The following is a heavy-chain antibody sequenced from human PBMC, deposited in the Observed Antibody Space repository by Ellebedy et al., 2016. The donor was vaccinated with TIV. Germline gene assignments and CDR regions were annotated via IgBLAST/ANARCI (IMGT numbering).Heavy chain of an antibody. Sequence: AASVKVSCKVSGYTLTALSMHWVRQAPGKGLEWMGGFDPEDGETIYAQKFRGRVTMTEDTSTDTASMELRSLRSDDTAVYYCARDYYCSGGSCSDCFDPWGQGTLVIVSS. J-gene: IGHJ5*02. CDR2: FDPEDGET. CDR1: GYTLTALS. D-gene: IGHD2-15*01. CDR3: ARDYYCSGGSCSDCFDP. V-gene: IGHV1-24*01.